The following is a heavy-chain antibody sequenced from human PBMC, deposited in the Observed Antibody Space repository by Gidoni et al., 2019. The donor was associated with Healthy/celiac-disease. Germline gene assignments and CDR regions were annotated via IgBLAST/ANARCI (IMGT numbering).Heavy chain of an antibody. D-gene: IGHD3-22*01. J-gene: IGHJ6*02. CDR3: ARNKGKYSSVYYGYYYYGMDV. V-gene: IGHV3-13*01. CDR1: GVSFSSYD. CDR2: IGTAGDT. Sequence: EVQLVESGGGWVEPGGSLRRYCAASGVSFSSYDMQWVRQATGKGLEWVSSIGTAGDTYYPGSLKGRFTISRENATNSLYLQMNSLRAGDTAVYYCARNKGKYSSVYYGYYYYGMDVWGQGTTVTVSS.